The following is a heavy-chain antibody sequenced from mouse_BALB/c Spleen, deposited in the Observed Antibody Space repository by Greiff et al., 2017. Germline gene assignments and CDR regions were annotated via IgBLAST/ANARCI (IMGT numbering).Heavy chain of an antibody. Sequence: QVQLQQSGAELVRPGTSVKVSCKASGYAFTNYLIEWVKQRPGQGLEWIGVINPGSGGTNYNEKFKGKATLTADKSSSTAYMQLSSLTSDDSAVYFCARRNRTWGYAMDYWGQGTSVTVSS. V-gene: IGHV1-54*03. CDR2: INPGSGGT. CDR3: ARRNRTWGYAMDY. D-gene: IGHD2-14*01. J-gene: IGHJ4*01. CDR1: GYAFTNYL.